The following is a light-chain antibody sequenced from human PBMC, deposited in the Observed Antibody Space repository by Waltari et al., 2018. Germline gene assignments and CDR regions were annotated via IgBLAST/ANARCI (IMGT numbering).Light chain of an antibody. V-gene: IGKV1-5*03. CDR3: QQYNSYSWT. J-gene: IGKJ1*01. CDR2: KAS. Sequence: DIQMTQSPSTLSASVGDIVTITCRDSQSISSWLAWYQQKPGKAPKLLIYKASSLESGVPSRFSGSGSGTEFTLTTSSLQPDDFATYYCQQYNSYSWTFGQGTKVEIK. CDR1: QSISSW.